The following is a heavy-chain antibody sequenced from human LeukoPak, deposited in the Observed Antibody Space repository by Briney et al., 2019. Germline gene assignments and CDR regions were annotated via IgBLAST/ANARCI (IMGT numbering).Heavy chain of an antibody. Sequence: GGSLRLSCAASGFTFSSYAMHWVRQAPGKGLEWVSAISGSGGSTYYADSVKGRFTISRDNSKNTLYLQMNSLRAEDTAVYYCAKDSSGYFESFDYWGQGTLVTVSS. CDR3: AKDSSGYFESFDY. CDR1: GFTFSSYA. V-gene: IGHV3-23*01. D-gene: IGHD3-22*01. J-gene: IGHJ4*02. CDR2: ISGSGGST.